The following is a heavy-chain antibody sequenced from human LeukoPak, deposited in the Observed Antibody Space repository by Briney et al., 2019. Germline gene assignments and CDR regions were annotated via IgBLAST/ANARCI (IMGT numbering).Heavy chain of an antibody. CDR1: GHSFSSYW. J-gene: IGHJ4*02. Sequence: GESLKISRKGSGHSFSSYWIGWVRQMPGKGLEWMGIIYPGDSDTRYSPSFQGQVTISADKSITTAYLQWSSLKASDTAMYYCARQGGYNHLDYWGQGTLVTVSS. D-gene: IGHD5-24*01. CDR2: IYPGDSDT. V-gene: IGHV5-51*01. CDR3: ARQGGYNHLDY.